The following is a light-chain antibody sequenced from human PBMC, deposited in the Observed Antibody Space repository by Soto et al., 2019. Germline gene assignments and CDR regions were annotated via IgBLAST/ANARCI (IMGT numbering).Light chain of an antibody. CDR2: DAS. V-gene: IGKV1-5*01. CDR3: QQYNSYAWT. J-gene: IGKJ1*01. Sequence: DIQMTQSPSTLSVSVGDGVTITCRASQSISSWLAWYQQKPGKAPKLLIYDASSLESGVPSRFSGSGSGTEFTLTISSLQPDDFATYYCQQYNSYAWTFGQGTKVDIK. CDR1: QSISSW.